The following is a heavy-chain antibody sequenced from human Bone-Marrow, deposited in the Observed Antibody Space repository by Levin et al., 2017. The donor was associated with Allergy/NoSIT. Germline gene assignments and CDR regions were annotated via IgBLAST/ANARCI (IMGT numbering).Heavy chain of an antibody. CDR3: ARVGIAAAGPEYYFDY. CDR1: GFTFSDYY. D-gene: IGHD6-13*01. CDR2: ISSSGSTI. J-gene: IGHJ4*02. V-gene: IGHV3-11*01. Sequence: GGSLRLSCAASGFTFSDYYMSWIRQAPGKGLEWVSYISSSGSTIYYADSVKGRFTISRDNAKNSLYLQMNSLRAEDTAVYYCARVGIAAAGPEYYFDYWGQGTLVTVSS.